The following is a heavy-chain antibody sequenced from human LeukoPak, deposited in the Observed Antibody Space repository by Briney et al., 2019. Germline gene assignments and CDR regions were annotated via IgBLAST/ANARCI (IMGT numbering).Heavy chain of an antibody. CDR1: GGSISSYY. Sequence: PSETLSLTCTVSGGSISSYYWSWIRQPPGKGLEWIGYIYYTGSTNYNPSLKSRVTISVDTSKNQFSLKLSSVTAADTAVYYCARTTVTTIGYYFDYWGQGTLVTVSS. CDR3: ARTTVTTIGYYFDY. J-gene: IGHJ4*02. D-gene: IGHD4-17*01. V-gene: IGHV4-59*01. CDR2: IYYTGST.